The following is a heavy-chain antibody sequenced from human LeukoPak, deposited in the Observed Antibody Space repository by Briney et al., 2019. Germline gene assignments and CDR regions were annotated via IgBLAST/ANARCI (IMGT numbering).Heavy chain of an antibody. Sequence: SETLSLTCTVSGGSISSYYWSWIRQPPGKELEWIGYIYYSGSTNYNPSLKSRVTISVDTSKNQFSLKLSSVTAADTAVYYCARTLIVGATISDWGQGTLVTVSS. CDR3: ARTLIVGATISD. D-gene: IGHD1-26*01. V-gene: IGHV4-59*01. CDR1: GGSISSYY. J-gene: IGHJ4*02. CDR2: IYYSGST.